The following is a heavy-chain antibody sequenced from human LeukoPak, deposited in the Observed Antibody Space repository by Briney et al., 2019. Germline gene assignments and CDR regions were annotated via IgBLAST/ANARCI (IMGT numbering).Heavy chain of an antibody. V-gene: IGHV4-34*01. CDR1: GGSFSGYY. J-gene: IGHJ3*01. CDR2: INHSGST. D-gene: IGHD6-13*01. CDR3: ARDKIGSAH. Sequence: SETLSLTCAVYGGSFSGYYWSWIRQPPGKGLEWIGEINHSGSTNYNPSLKSRVTISVDTSKNQFSLKLSSVTAADTAVYCCARDKIGSAHWGQGTMVTVSS.